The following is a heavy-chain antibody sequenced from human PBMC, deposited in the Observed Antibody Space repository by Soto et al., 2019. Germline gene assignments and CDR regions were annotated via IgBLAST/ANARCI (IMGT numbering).Heavy chain of an antibody. Sequence: QVQLQESGPGLVKPSETLSLTCTVSGGSISSYYWSWIRQPPGKGLEWIGYIYYSGSTNYNPSLKSRVTISVDTSKNQFSLKLSSVTAADTALYYCARGYSSSWHTFDYWGQGTLVTVSS. CDR2: IYYSGST. J-gene: IGHJ4*02. CDR1: GGSISSYY. V-gene: IGHV4-59*01. D-gene: IGHD6-13*01. CDR3: ARGYSSSWHTFDY.